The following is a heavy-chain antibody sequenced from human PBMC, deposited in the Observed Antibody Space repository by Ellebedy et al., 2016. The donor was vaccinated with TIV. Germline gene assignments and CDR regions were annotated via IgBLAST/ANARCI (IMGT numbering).Heavy chain of an antibody. V-gene: IGHV3-74*01. J-gene: IGHJ6*02. CDR2: VNSDGRGS. CDR3: TRDDVSYGMEV. Sequence: PGGSLRLSCAASGVTFTNYWMHWVRQAPGKGLMWVSSVNSDGRGSRYAESVKGRFTISRDNAKKTVDLQMSSLRDEDTAVYFCTRDDVSYGMEVWGQGTTVIVSS. CDR1: GVTFTNYW.